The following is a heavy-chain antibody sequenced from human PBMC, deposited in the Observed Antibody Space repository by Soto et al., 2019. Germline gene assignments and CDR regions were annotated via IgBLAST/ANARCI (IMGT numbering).Heavy chain of an antibody. D-gene: IGHD2-21*02. J-gene: IGHJ6*02. Sequence: SETLSLTCTVYGGSISSYYWSWIRQPPGKGLEWIGYMYNTGSTIYNPSLKSRVTISVDTSKNQFSLKLNSVTAADTAVYYCARDLWGYCGADCYPLDVWGQGTTVTVS. V-gene: IGHV4-59*01. CDR3: ARDLWGYCGADCYPLDV. CDR2: MYNTGST. CDR1: GGSISSYY.